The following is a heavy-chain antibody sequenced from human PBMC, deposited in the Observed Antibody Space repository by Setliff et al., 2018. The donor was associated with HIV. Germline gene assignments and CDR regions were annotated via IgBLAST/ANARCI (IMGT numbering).Heavy chain of an antibody. D-gene: IGHD6-6*01. CDR2: ISYDGSNK. CDR3: ARAPYSSSSYFDY. J-gene: IGHJ4*02. V-gene: IGHV3-30*04. Sequence: GGSLRLSCAASGFTFSIYAMHWVRQAPGRGLEWVAVISYDGSNKYYADSVKGRFTISRDNAKNTLYLQMNSLRAEDTAVYYCARAPYSSSSYFDYWGQGTLVTVSS. CDR1: GFTFSIYA.